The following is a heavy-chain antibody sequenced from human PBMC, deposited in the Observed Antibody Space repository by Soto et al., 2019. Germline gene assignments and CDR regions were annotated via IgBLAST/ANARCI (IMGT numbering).Heavy chain of an antibody. CDR3: ARGQVVAAQH. V-gene: IGHV4-30-2*01. CDR2: IYRSGST. D-gene: IGHD2-15*01. CDR1: GGSISSGGYS. J-gene: IGHJ4*02. Sequence: QLQLQESGSGLVKPSQTLSLTCAVSGGSISSGGYSWSWIRQPPGKGLEWIRYIYRSGSTYYNPSLNSRVTISVDRSKNQFSLKLSSVTSADTAVYYCARGQVVAAQHWGQGTLVTVSS.